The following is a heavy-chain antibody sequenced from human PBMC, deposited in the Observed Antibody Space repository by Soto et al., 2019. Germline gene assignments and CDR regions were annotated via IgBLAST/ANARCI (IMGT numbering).Heavy chain of an antibody. V-gene: IGHV1-69*06. CDR1: GGTFSSYA. J-gene: IGHJ5*02. CDR3: ARATTVGEGWFDP. Sequence: GASVKVSCKASGGTFSSYAISWVRQAPGQGLEWMGGIIPIFGTANYAQKFQGRVTITADKSTSTAYMELSSLRSEDTAVYYCARATTVGEGWFDPWGQGTLVTVSS. CDR2: IIPIFGTA. D-gene: IGHD1-26*01.